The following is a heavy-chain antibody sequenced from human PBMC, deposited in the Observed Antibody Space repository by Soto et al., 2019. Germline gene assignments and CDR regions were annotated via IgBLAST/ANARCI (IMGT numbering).Heavy chain of an antibody. V-gene: IGHV1-18*01. D-gene: IGHD3-16*02. CDR1: GYTFTSYG. Sequence: ASVKVSCKASGYTFTSYGIGWVRQAPGQGLEWMGWISAYNGNTNYAQKLQGRVTMTTDTSTSTAYMELRSLRSDDTAVYYCARDRPYDYIWGSYRQASDAFDIWGQGTMVTVSS. CDR2: ISAYNGNT. J-gene: IGHJ3*02. CDR3: ARDRPYDYIWGSYRQASDAFDI.